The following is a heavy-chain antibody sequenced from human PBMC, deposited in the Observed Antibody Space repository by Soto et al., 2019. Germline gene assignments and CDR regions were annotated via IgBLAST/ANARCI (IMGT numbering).Heavy chain of an antibody. Sequence: ESGGGVVQPGRSLRLSCAASGFSFSSYGMHWVRQAPGKGLEWVAVIWYDGSKRYYEDSVTGRVTISRDNSNNALSVQMNSLRVEDTAVYFCARSSGLSIDYWGRGTLVTVSS. CDR1: GFSFSSYG. V-gene: IGHV3-33*01. D-gene: IGHD6-19*01. J-gene: IGHJ4*02. CDR2: IWYDGSKR. CDR3: ARSSGLSIDY.